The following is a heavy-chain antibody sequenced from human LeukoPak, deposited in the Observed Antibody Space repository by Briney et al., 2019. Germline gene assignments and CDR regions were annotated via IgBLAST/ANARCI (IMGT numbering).Heavy chain of an antibody. CDR2: IYYSGST. V-gene: IGHV4-59*01. CDR3: GAAAENYFDY. Sequence: PSETLSLTCTVSGGSISSYYWSWIRQPPGKGLEWIGYIYYSGSTYYNPSLKSRVTISVDTSKNQFSLKLSSVTAADTAVYYCGAAAENYFDYWGQGTLVTVSS. J-gene: IGHJ4*02. CDR1: GGSISSYY. D-gene: IGHD6-13*01.